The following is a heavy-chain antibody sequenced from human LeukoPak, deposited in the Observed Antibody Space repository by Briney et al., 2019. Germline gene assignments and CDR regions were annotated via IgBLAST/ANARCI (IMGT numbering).Heavy chain of an antibody. CDR1: GFTFSDYY. V-gene: IGHV3-11*01. CDR3: ARLARNYYDSSGYYYGWYFDY. J-gene: IGHJ4*02. D-gene: IGHD3-22*01. Sequence: GGSLRLSGAASGFTFSDYYMSWIRQAPGKGLEWVSYISSSGSTIYYADSVKGRFTISRDNAKNSLYLQMNSLRAEDTAVYYCARLARNYYDSSGYYYGWYFDYWGQGTLVTVSS. CDR2: ISSSGSTI.